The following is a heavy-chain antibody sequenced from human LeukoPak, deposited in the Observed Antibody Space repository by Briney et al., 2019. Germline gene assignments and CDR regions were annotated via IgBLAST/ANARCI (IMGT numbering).Heavy chain of an antibody. V-gene: IGHV4-34*01. J-gene: IGHJ6*02. CDR2: INHSGST. D-gene: IGHD3-10*01. CDR1: GGSFSGYY. CDR3: ASERITMVRGVSSFYYGMDV. Sequence: SETLSLTCAVYGGSFSGYYWSWIRQPPGKGLEWIGEINHSGSTNYNPSLKSRVTISVDTSKNQFSLKLSSVTAADTAVYYCASERITMVRGVSSFYYGMDVWGQGTTVTVSS.